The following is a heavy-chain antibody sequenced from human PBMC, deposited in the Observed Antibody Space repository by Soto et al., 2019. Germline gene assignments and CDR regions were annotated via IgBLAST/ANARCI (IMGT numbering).Heavy chain of an antibody. CDR2: IIPIFGIK. Sequence: QMQLVQSGAEVKERGSSVKISCKTSGGTFNTYALTWVRQAPGQGLEWIGGIIPIFGIKNVAQRFQGRVTINADESLTTAYMEMTSLRSAAPAVYYCAKEAGDHWGQGTLVTVSS. CDR1: GGTFNTYA. V-gene: IGHV1-69*01. D-gene: IGHD3-10*01. CDR3: AKEAGDH. J-gene: IGHJ4*02.